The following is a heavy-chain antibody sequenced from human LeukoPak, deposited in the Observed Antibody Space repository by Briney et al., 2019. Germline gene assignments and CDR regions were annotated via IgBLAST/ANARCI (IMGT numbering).Heavy chain of an antibody. CDR2: ISSSSSYI. CDR1: GFTFSSYS. D-gene: IGHD3-16*01. CDR3: ASGPNWGTNFYYFDY. V-gene: IGHV3-21*04. Sequence: GGSLRLSCAASGFTFSSYSMNWVRQAPGKGLEWVSSISSSSSYIYYADSVKGRFTISRDNAKNSLYLQMNSLRAEDTAVYYCASGPNWGTNFYYFDYWGQGTLVTVSS. J-gene: IGHJ4*02.